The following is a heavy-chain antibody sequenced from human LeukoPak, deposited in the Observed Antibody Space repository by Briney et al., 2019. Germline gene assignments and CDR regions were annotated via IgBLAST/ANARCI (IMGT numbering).Heavy chain of an antibody. CDR1: GGSFSGYY. CDR2: INHSGST. V-gene: IGHV4-34*01. D-gene: IGHD4-17*01. J-gene: IGHJ4*02. Sequence: SETLSLTCAVYGGSFSGYYWSWIRQPPGKGLEWIGEINHSGSTNYNPSLKSRVTISVDTSKSQFSLKLSSVTAADTAVYYCASQNSTVTTCDYWGQGTLVTVSP. CDR3: ASQNSTVTTCDY.